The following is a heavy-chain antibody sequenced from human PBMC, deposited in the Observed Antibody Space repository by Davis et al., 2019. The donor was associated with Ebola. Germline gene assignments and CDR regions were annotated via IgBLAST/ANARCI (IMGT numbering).Heavy chain of an antibody. V-gene: IGHV3-30*18. J-gene: IGHJ4*02. CDR1: GFTFSSFG. Sequence: GESLKISCAASGFTFSSFGMHWVRQAPGKGLEWVAVISYDGRDKYYADSVKGRFTISRDNSKNTLYLQMNSLRREDSAMYYCAKETTATTDFDYWGQGTLVTVSS. CDR3: AKETTATTDFDY. CDR2: ISYDGRDK. D-gene: IGHD4-17*01.